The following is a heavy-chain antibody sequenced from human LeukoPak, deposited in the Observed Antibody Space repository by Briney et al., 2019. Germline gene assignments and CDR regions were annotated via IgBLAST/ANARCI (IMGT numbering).Heavy chain of an antibody. CDR2: IYYSGST. V-gene: IGHV4-59*01. CDR1: GGSISSYY. Sequence: PSETLSLTCTVSGGSISSYYWSWIRQPPGKGLEWIWYIYYSGSTNYNPSLKSRVTISVDTSKNQFSLKLSSVTAADTAVYYCARRRNYYYYMDVWGKGTSVTVSS. J-gene: IGHJ6*03. CDR3: ARRRNYYYYMDV.